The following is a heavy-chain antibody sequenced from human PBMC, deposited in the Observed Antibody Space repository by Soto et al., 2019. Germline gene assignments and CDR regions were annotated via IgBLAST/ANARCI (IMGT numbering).Heavy chain of an antibody. D-gene: IGHD2-2*01. V-gene: IGHV3-23*01. CDR3: ARTVVPAALYWFDP. CDR1: GFTFSSHA. Sequence: GGSLRLSCAVSGFTFSSHAMSWVRQAPGKGLECVSSITGSGDSTYYADSVKGRFTISRDKSKSTLYLQMNSLRAEDTAVYYCARTVVPAALYWFDPWGQGTLVTVSS. J-gene: IGHJ5*02. CDR2: ITGSGDST.